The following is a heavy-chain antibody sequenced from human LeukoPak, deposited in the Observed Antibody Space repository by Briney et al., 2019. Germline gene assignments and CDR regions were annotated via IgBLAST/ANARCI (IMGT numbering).Heavy chain of an antibody. J-gene: IGHJ4*02. V-gene: IGHV1-46*01. D-gene: IGHD6-19*01. CDR3: ARDGVAGTYYFDY. Sequence: ASVKVSCKASGYTFTTYYMHWVRQAPGQGLEWMGMISPSGGSTSYPQKFQGRVTMTRDTSRSTVYMELSSLISEDTAMYFCARDGVAGTYYFDYWGQGTLVTVSS. CDR1: GYTFTTYY. CDR2: ISPSGGST.